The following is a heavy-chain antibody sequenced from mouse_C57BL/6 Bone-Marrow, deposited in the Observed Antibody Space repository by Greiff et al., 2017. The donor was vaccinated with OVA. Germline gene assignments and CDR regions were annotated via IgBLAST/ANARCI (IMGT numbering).Heavy chain of an antibody. CDR1: GFTFSDYY. V-gene: IGHV5-12*01. D-gene: IGHD2-2*01. CDR2: ISNGGGST. Sequence: EVQRVESGGGLVQPGGSLKLSCAASGFTFSDYYMYWVRQTPEKRLEWVAYISNGGGSTYYPDTVKGRFTISRDNAKNTLYLQMSRLKSEDTAMYYCASYGYDGRHYAMDYWGQGTSVTVSS. J-gene: IGHJ4*01. CDR3: ASYGYDGRHYAMDY.